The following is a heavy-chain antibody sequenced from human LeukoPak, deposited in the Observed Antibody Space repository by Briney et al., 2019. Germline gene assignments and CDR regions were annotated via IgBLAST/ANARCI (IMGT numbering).Heavy chain of an antibody. D-gene: IGHD3-22*01. CDR3: ARDWGYYYDSSGYPSSGAFDI. V-gene: IGHV3-30*02. CDR2: IRYDGSNK. Sequence: GSLRLSCAASGFTFSSYGMHWVRQAPGKGLEWVAFIRYDGSNKYYADSVKGRFTIPRDNSKNTLYLQMNSLRAEDTAVYYCARDWGYYYDSSGYPSSGAFDIWGQGTMVTVSS. J-gene: IGHJ3*02. CDR1: GFTFSSYG.